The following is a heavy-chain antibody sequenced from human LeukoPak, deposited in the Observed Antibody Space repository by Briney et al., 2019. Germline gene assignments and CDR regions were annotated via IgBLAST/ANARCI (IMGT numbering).Heavy chain of an antibody. D-gene: IGHD6-19*01. V-gene: IGHV5-51*01. CDR2: IYPGDSDT. J-gene: IGHJ4*02. CDR1: GYSFTSYW. CDR3: ARRGIAVAGHFDY. Sequence: GDSLKISCQGSGYSFTSYWIGWVRQKPGKGLEWMGIIYPGDSDTRYSPSFQGQVTISADKSISTAYLQWSSLKASDTAIYYCARRGIAVAGHFDYWGQGTLVTVSS.